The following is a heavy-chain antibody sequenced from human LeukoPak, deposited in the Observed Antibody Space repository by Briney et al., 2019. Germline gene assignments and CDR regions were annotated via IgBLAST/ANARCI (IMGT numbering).Heavy chain of an antibody. CDR1: GFTFNDYA. CDR3: VRDLSPYDSTGYYDAFDI. J-gene: IGHJ3*02. Sequence: GRSLRLSCAASGFTFNDYAMYWVRQAPGKGLEWVTLISYDGYDKSYADSVRGRFTISRDNSRNTLYLQMDSLRAEDTAVYYCVRDLSPYDSTGYYDAFDIWGQGTMVTVSS. D-gene: IGHD3-22*01. CDR2: ISYDGYDK. V-gene: IGHV3-30-3*01.